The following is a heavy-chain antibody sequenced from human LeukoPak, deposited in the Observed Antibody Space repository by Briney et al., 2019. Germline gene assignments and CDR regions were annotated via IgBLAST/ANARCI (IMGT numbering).Heavy chain of an antibody. J-gene: IGHJ6*03. CDR3: ARDQEGGGYYYYYMDV. V-gene: IGHV1-2*02. Sequence: ASVKVSCKASGYTFTGYYMHWVRQAPGQGLEWMGWINPNSGGTNYAQKLQGRVTMTTDTSTSTAYMELRSLRSDDTAVYYCARDQEGGGYYYYYMDVWGKGTTVTVSS. CDR2: INPNSGGT. CDR1: GYTFTGYY.